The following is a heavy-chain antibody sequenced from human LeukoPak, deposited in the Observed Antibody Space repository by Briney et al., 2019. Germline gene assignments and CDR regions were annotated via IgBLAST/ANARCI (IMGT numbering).Heavy chain of an antibody. D-gene: IGHD2-2*01. Sequence: GGSPRLSCAASGFTFSSYGMHWVRQAPGKGLKWVAVIWYDGSNKYYADSVKGRFTISRDNSKNTLYLQMNSLRAEDTAVYYCARDTIVVVPAAIAVDYYGMDVWGQGTTVTVSS. J-gene: IGHJ6*02. V-gene: IGHV3-33*08. CDR3: ARDTIVVVPAAIAVDYYGMDV. CDR1: GFTFSSYG. CDR2: IWYDGSNK.